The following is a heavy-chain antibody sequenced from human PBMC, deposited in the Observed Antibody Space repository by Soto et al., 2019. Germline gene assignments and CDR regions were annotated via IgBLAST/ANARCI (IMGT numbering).Heavy chain of an antibody. CDR3: ARYREMGVLTPYYFDY. D-gene: IGHD2-8*01. Sequence: QVQLVESGGGVVQPGRSLRLSCAASGFTFSSYGMHWVRQAPGKGLEWVAVIWCDGSNKYYADSVKGRFTISRDNSKRTLYLQMNSLSAEDTAVYYCARYREMGVLTPYYFDYWGQGTLVTVSS. V-gene: IGHV3-33*01. CDR2: IWCDGSNK. J-gene: IGHJ4*02. CDR1: GFTFSSYG.